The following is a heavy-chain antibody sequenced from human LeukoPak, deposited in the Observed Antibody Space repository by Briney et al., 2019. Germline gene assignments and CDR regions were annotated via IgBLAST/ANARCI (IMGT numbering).Heavy chain of an antibody. CDR3: ARASKVGVVPAATPPDP. D-gene: IGHD2-2*01. CDR1: GYTFTGYY. J-gene: IGHJ5*02. V-gene: IGHV1-2*02. Sequence: ASVKVSCKASGYTFTGYYMHWVRQAPGQGLEWMVWINPNSGGTNYAQKFQGRVTMTRDTSISTAYMELSRLRSGDTAVYYCARASKVGVVPAATPPDPWGQGTLVTVPS. CDR2: INPNSGGT.